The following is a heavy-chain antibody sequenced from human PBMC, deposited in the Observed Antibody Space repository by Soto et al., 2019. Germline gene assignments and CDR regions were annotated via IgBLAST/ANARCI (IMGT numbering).Heavy chain of an antibody. D-gene: IGHD3-22*01. Sequence: QVQLVQSGAEVKKPGSSVKVSCKASGGTFSSYAISWVRQAPGQGLEWMGGIIPIFGTANYAQKFQGRVTITAYESTSTAYMELSSLRSEDTAVYYCARTVEGGMYYYDSSGYYYGYWFDPWGQGTLVTVSS. CDR1: GGTFSSYA. CDR2: IIPIFGTA. J-gene: IGHJ5*02. V-gene: IGHV1-69*01. CDR3: ARTVEGGMYYYDSSGYYYGYWFDP.